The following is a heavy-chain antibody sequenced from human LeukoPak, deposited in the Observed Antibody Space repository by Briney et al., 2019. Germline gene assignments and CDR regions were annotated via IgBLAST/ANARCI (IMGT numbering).Heavy chain of an antibody. CDR1: GFTFSSYA. J-gene: IGHJ4*02. Sequence: GGSLRLSCAASGFTFSSYAMHCASLAPGKGLEWVAVISYDGSNKYYADSVKGRFTISRDNSKNTLYLQMNSLRAEDTAVYYCARETIRDSSWAFDYWGKGTLVTVSS. CDR3: ARETIRDSSWAFDY. CDR2: ISYDGSNK. D-gene: IGHD6-13*01. V-gene: IGHV3-30*04.